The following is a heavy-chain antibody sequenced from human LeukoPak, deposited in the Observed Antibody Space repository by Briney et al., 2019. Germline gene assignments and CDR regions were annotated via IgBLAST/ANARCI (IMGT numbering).Heavy chain of an antibody. J-gene: IGHJ5*02. CDR3: AKKGEWGLEPGGFDP. CDR1: GGSISGYY. D-gene: IGHD1-1*01. Sequence: SETLSLTCTVSGGSISGYYWSWIRQPPGKGLEWIGFIYYSGTTNYNPSLKSRATISVDTSKNQFSLKLTSVTAADTAVYYCAKKGEWGLEPGGFDPWGQGTLVTVSS. V-gene: IGHV4-59*01. CDR2: IYYSGTT.